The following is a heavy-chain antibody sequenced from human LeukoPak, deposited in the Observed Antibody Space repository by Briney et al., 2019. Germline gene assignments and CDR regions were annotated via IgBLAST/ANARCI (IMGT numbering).Heavy chain of an antibody. J-gene: IGHJ4*02. Sequence: SETLSLTCTVSGGSISSGGYYWSWIRQHPGKGLEWIGYIYYSGSTYYNPSLKSRVTISVDTSKNQFSLKLSSVTAADTAVYYCARHVLVGATTAPDYFDYWGQGTLVTVSS. V-gene: IGHV4-31*03. CDR1: GGSISSGGYY. CDR3: ARHVLVGATTAPDYFDY. CDR2: IYYSGST. D-gene: IGHD1-26*01.